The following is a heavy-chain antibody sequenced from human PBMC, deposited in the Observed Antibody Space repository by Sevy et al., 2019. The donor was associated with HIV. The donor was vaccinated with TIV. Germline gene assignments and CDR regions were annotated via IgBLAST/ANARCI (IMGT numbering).Heavy chain of an antibody. Sequence: SETLSLTCTVSGGSISSYYWSWIRQPPGKGLEWIGYIYYSGSTNYNPSLKSRITISVDTSKNQFSLKLSSVTATDTEENYCAAWRWAARTDWFAPWYQRTLVTI. CDR1: GGSISSYY. D-gene: IGHD6-25*01. CDR3: AAWRWAARTDWFAP. V-gene: IGHV4-59*01. J-gene: IGHJ5*02. CDR2: IYYSGST.